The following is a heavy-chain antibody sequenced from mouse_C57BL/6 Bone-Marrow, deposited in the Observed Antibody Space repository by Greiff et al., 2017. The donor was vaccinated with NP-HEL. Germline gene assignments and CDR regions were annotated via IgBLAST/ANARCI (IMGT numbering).Heavy chain of an antibody. CDR1: GFSLSTSGMG. CDR2: IWWDDDK. V-gene: IGHV8-8*01. CDR3: ARIGGPLFAY. Sequence: QVTLKVSGPGILQPSQTLSLTCSFSGFSLSTSGMGVGWIRQPSGKGLEWLAHIWWDDDKYYNPALKSRLSISKDASKNQVCLKFADVETEDTATYCCARIGGPLFAYWGQGTLVTVSA. J-gene: IGHJ3*01.